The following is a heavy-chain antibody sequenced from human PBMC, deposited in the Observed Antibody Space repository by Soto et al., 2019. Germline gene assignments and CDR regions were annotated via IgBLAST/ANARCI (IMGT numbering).Heavy chain of an antibody. J-gene: IGHJ6*02. V-gene: IGHV3-23*01. Sequence: GGSLRLSCAASGFTFSSYAMSWVRQAPGKGLEWVSAISGSGGSTYYADSVKGRFTISRDNSKNTLYLQMNSLRAEDTAVYYCAKEDGSGWYEAPYYYYGMDVWGQGTTVTVSS. CDR1: GFTFSSYA. CDR3: AKEDGSGWYEAPYYYYGMDV. CDR2: ISGSGGST. D-gene: IGHD6-19*01.